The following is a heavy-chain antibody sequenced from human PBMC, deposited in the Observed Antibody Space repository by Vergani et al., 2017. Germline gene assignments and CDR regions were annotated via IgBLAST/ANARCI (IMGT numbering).Heavy chain of an antibody. V-gene: IGHV1-69*11. CDR3: ARGRRGADYYDSSGYRPHAFDI. CDR1: GGTFSSYA. CDR2: IIPILGTA. D-gene: IGHD3-22*01. Sequence: QVQLVQSGAEVKKPGSSVKVSCKASGGTFSSYAISWVRQAPGQGLEWMGRIIPILGTANYAQKFQGRVTITADESTSTAYMELSSLRSEDTAVYYCARGRRGADYYDSSGYRPHAFDIWGQGTMVTVSS. J-gene: IGHJ3*02.